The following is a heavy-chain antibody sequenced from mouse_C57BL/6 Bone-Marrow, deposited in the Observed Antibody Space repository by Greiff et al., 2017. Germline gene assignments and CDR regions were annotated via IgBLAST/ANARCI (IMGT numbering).Heavy chain of an antibody. CDR3: ARRPSNWPGAMDY. V-gene: IGHV1-55*01. Sequence: QVQLKQPGAELVKPGASVKMSCKASGYTFTSYWITWVKQRPGQGLVWIRDIYPGSGSTNYNEKFKSKATLTVDTSSSTAYLQVSRLTSADSAVYYCARRPSNWPGAMDYWGQGTSVTVSS. D-gene: IGHD4-1*01. CDR1: GYTFTSYW. J-gene: IGHJ4*01. CDR2: IYPGSGST.